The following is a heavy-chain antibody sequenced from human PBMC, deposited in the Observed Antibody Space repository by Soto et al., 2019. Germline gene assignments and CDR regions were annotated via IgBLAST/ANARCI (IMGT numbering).Heavy chain of an antibody. Sequence: PXESLSLSCAASGFTFSSYAMSWVRQAPGKGLEWVSAISGSGGSTYYADSVKGRFTISRDNSKNTLYLQMNSLRAEDTAVYYCAKEIFRAAAGILFDYWGQGTLVTVSS. J-gene: IGHJ4*02. D-gene: IGHD6-13*01. V-gene: IGHV3-23*01. CDR2: ISGSGGST. CDR3: AKEIFRAAAGILFDY. CDR1: GFTFSSYA.